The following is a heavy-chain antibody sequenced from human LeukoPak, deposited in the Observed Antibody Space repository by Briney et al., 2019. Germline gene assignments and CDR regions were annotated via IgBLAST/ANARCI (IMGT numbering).Heavy chain of an antibody. CDR3: VRGASSIAALNPFWYFDL. Sequence: APVKVSCKASGYTFTSYYMHWVRQGPGQGLEWMGIINPSGGSTSYAQKFQGRVTMTRDTSTNTVYMELSSLRSEDTAVFYCVRGASSIAALNPFWYFDLWGRGLLVTASS. J-gene: IGHJ2*01. D-gene: IGHD6-6*01. CDR2: INPSGGST. V-gene: IGHV1-46*01. CDR1: GYTFTSYY.